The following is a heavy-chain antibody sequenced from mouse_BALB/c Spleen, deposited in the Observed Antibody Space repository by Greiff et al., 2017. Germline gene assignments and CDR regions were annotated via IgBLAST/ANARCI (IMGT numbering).Heavy chain of an antibody. J-gene: IGHJ4*01. V-gene: IGHV1-9*01. D-gene: IGHD2-1*01. CDR1: GYTFSSYW. CDR3: ARRGGKIAMDY. Sequence: QVQLQQSGAELMKPGASVKISCKATGYTFSSYWIEWVKQRPGHGLEWIGEILPGSGSTNYNEKFKGKATFTADTSSNTAYMQLSSLTSEDSAVYYCARRGGKIAMDYWGQGTSVTVSS. CDR2: ILPGSGST.